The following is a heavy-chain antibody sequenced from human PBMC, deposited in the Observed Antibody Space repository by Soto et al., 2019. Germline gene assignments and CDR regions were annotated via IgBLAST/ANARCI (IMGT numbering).Heavy chain of an antibody. D-gene: IGHD6-13*01. J-gene: IGHJ4*02. Sequence: SETLSLTCTVSGGSISPYYWSWIRQTPGKGLEWIGYVYYSGATNYNPSLKSRVTISLDTSKSQFSLRLTSVTAADTAVYYCARGIALPGRPGGADSSSWSTFEHWGQGSRVTVSS. CDR2: VYYSGAT. CDR1: GGSISPYY. CDR3: ARGIALPGRPGGADSSSWSTFEH. V-gene: IGHV4-59*13.